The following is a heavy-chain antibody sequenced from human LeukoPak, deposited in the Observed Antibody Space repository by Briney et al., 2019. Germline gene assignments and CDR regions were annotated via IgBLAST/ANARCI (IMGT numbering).Heavy chain of an antibody. CDR2: IIPILGQT. D-gene: IGHD2-15*01. Sequence: SVKVSCKGSGGTFSIYGISWVRQAPGRGLEWMGRIIPILGQTNYAQNFQGRVTITADISTSTAYMEMSSLRSEDTAVYYCARTYAWSGSGHSSDYWGQGTPVTVSS. CDR3: ARTYAWSGSGHSSDY. V-gene: IGHV1-69*04. J-gene: IGHJ4*02. CDR1: GGTFSIYG.